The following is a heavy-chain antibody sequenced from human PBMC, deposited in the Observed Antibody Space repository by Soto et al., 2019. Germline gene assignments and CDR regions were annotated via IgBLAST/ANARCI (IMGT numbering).Heavy chain of an antibody. Sequence: GASVKVSCKASGGTFSSYTISWVRQAPGQGLEWMGRIIPILGIANYAQKFQGRVTITADKSTSTAYMELSSLRSEDTAVYYCARDRDGDYVYPSRSQFNYYFDYWGQGTLVTVSS. CDR2: IIPILGIA. D-gene: IGHD4-17*01. V-gene: IGHV1-69*04. CDR1: GGTFSSYT. J-gene: IGHJ4*02. CDR3: ARDRDGDYVYPSRSQFNYYFDY.